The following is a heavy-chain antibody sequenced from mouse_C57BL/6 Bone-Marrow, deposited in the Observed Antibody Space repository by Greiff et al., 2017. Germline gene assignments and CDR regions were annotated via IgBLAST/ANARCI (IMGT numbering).Heavy chain of an antibody. D-gene: IGHD1-1*02. Sequence: EVQLVESGGGLVKPGGSLKLSCAASGFTFSDYGMHWVRQAPEKGLEWVAYISSGSSTIYYADTVKGRFTISRDNAKNTLFLQMTSLRSEDTAMYYCARDYDYAVDYWGQGASDTVSS. CDR2: ISSGSSTI. CDR1: GFTFSDYG. CDR3: ARDYDYAVDY. V-gene: IGHV5-17*01. J-gene: IGHJ4*01.